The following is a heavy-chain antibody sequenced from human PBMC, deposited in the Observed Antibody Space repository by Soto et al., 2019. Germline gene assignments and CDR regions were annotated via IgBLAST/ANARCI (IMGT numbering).Heavy chain of an antibody. CDR2: MNPNSGHT. CDR3: ASGMSTT. J-gene: IGHJ5*02. V-gene: IGHV1-8*01. Sequence: QVQLVQSGAEVKKPGASVKVSCKASGYTFTSSDINWMRQATGQGPEWMGWMNPNSGHTNYAQKFQGRVTMTRNTSLSTAYMELTSLRSEDTAVYYCASGMSTTWGQGTLVTVSS. D-gene: IGHD2-2*01. CDR1: GYTFTSSD.